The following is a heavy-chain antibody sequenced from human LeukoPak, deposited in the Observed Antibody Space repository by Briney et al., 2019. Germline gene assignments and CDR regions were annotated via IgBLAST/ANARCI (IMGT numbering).Heavy chain of an antibody. CDR2: LSVNGDST. V-gene: IGHV3-23*01. D-gene: IGHD2/OR15-2a*01. CDR3: LRSHITFHPLQYYLAV. CDR1: GYTFSGYD. Sequence: PGASVRLSCAASGYTFSGYDLRWVRQAPRQGLEWVAGLSVNGDSTYYADTVRGRFTIPRDNSRDTFSLQLHSLPAEDTAIYYCLRSHITFHPLQYYLAVGGRGAQVTLSS. J-gene: IGHJ4*02.